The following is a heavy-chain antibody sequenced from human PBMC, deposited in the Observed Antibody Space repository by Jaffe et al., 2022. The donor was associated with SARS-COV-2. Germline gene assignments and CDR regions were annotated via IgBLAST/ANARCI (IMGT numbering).Heavy chain of an antibody. Sequence: QVQLQESGPGLVKPSQTLSLTCTVSGGSISSGSYYWSWIRQPAGKGLEWIGRIYTSGSTNYNPSLKSRVTISVDTSKNQFSLKLSSVTAADTAVYYCARDRGFDAFDIWGQGTMVTVSS. D-gene: IGHD3-10*01. J-gene: IGHJ3*02. CDR2: IYTSGST. V-gene: IGHV4-61*02. CDR1: GGSISSGSYY. CDR3: ARDRGFDAFDI.